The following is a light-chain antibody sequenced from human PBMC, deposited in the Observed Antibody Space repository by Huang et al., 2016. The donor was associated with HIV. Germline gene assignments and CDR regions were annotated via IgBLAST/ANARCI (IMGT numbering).Light chain of an antibody. V-gene: IGKV3-15*01. CDR3: QQYSNWPPWT. Sequence: EIVMTQSPATLSVSPGERVTLSCRASQSVSSDLAWYQQKPGQAPRLLISGASTRATGIPDRFSASVSGTEFTLTISSLQSEDFAVYYCQQYSNWPPWTFGQGTKVEIK. CDR1: QSVSSD. CDR2: GAS. J-gene: IGKJ1*01.